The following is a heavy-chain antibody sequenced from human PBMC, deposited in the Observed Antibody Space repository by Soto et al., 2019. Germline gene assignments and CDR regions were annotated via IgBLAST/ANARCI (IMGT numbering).Heavy chain of an antibody. Sequence: SETLSLSCAVSGGSITSGGYSWGWIRQPPGQGLEWIGYMYHSGNTYYNPSLKGRVTISLDHSKNQFSLKLRSVTAADTAVYFCARQRLLRLKPDFDIWGQGTLVTVSS. CDR2: MYHSGNT. J-gene: IGHJ4*02. CDR1: GGSITSGGYS. V-gene: IGHV4-30-2*01. D-gene: IGHD2-21*02. CDR3: ARQRLLRLKPDFDI.